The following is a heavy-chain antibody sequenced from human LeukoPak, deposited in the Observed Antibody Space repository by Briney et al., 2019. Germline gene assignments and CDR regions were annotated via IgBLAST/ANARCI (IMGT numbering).Heavy chain of an antibody. D-gene: IGHD4/OR15-4a*01. Sequence: SDTLSLTCTVSGGSISSYYWSWIRQPPGKGLGWIGYIYYSGSPNYNPSLKSRVTISVDTSKNQFSLKLSSVTAADTAVYYCARDGGANRNFDYWGQGMLVTVSS. CDR2: IYYSGSP. CDR1: GGSISSYY. V-gene: IGHV4-59*12. CDR3: ARDGGANRNFDY. J-gene: IGHJ4*02.